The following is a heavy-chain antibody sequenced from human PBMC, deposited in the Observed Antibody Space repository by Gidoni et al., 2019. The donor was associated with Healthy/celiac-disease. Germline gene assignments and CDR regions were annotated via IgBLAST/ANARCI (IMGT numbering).Heavy chain of an antibody. D-gene: IGHD1-26*01. Sequence: EVQLVESGGGLVQPGGSLRLSCAASGFTFRSYWMSWVRQAPGKGLEGVAKRKQDGREKYYVDSVKGRFTISRDNAKNSLYLQMNSLRAEDTAVYYCAREKRLWELPNDFDYWGQGTLVTVSS. CDR2: RKQDGREK. J-gene: IGHJ4*02. CDR3: AREKRLWELPNDFDY. V-gene: IGHV3-7*01. CDR1: GFTFRSYW.